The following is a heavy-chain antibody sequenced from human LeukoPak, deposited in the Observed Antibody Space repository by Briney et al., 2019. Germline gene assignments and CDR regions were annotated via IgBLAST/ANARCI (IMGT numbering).Heavy chain of an antibody. D-gene: IGHD4-11*01. CDR1: GFIFSHYG. V-gene: IGHV3-33*01. Sequence: GGSLRLSCAASGFIFSHYGMHWVRQAPGKGLEWVAVIWSDGSNRFYADSVKGRYTISRDNSQNTVFLQMNSLRAEDTAMYYCARDAQRGFDYSNSLEYWGHGTPVTVSS. J-gene: IGHJ4*01. CDR2: IWSDGSNR. CDR3: ARDAQRGFDYSNSLEY.